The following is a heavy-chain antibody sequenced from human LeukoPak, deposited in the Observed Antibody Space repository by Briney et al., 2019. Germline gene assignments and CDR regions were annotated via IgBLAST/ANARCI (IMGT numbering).Heavy chain of an antibody. CDR2: IYYSGST. D-gene: IGHD3-10*01. CDR3: ARDRHGSGSAHTFDP. CDR1: GGSISSYY. Sequence: SETLSLTCTVSGGSISSYYWSWIRQPPGKGLEWIAYIYYSGSTNYSPSLKSRVTISVDTSKNQFSLKLRSVTAADTAVYYCARDRHGSGSAHTFDPWGQGTLVTVSS. J-gene: IGHJ5*02. V-gene: IGHV4-59*01.